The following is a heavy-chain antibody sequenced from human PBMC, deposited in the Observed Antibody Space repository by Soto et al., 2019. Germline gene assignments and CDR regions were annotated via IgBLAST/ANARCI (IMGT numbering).Heavy chain of an antibody. V-gene: IGHV1-18*01. CDR3: ATVLRGVVNWFDP. J-gene: IGHJ5*02. CDR1: GDTFTNFG. D-gene: IGHD3-10*01. CDR2: IATYNSNR. Sequence: HLVQSGPEVKKPGASITVSCKTSGDTFTNFGLSWVRQAPGQGLEWMGWIATYNSNRNYAQKFQGRLTLTTDTSTRTAYMELKSLRYDDTAVYYCATVLRGVVNWFDPWGQGTLVPVSS.